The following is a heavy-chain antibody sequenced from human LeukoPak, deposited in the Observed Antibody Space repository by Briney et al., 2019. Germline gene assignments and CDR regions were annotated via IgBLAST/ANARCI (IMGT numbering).Heavy chain of an antibody. D-gene: IGHD3-3*01. CDR1: GFSFNTYS. CDR3: AKEYDLWHEQGNWFDT. V-gene: IGHV3-23*01. Sequence: GGSLRLSCTPSGFSFNTYSMSWVRQAPGKGLEGVSAINDDTPYYTDSVKGRFTVSRDNSRDTLYLHLNSLRAEDTAIYYCAKEYDLWHEQGNWFDTWGQGVLVTVSS. J-gene: IGHJ5*02. CDR2: INDDTP.